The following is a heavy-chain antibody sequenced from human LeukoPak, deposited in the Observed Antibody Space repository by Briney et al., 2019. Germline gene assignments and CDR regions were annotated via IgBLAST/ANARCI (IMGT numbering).Heavy chain of an antibody. CDR3: ARVDDNRSGWDY. V-gene: IGHV3-7*01. D-gene: IGHD6-19*01. Sequence: GGSLRLSCEASGFAFSSHWMTWVRRAPGKGLEWVANIKEDGSVKHYVDSVKGRFTIFRDNAKNSLYLQMNSLRDEDTALYYCARVDDNRSGWDYWGQGTLVTVS. CDR1: GFAFSSHW. J-gene: IGHJ4*02. CDR2: IKEDGSVK.